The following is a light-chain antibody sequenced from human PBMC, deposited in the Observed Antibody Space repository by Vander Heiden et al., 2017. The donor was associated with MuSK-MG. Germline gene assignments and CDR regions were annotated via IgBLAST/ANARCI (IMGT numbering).Light chain of an antibody. CDR2: AAS. Sequence: DIQLTQSPSFLSASVGDRVTITCRASQGISSYLAWYQQKPGKAPKLLIYAASTLQSGVQSRFSGSGYGTEFTLTISSLQPEDFATYYCQQRNSDPLVFTFGHGTKVDIK. CDR1: QGISSY. CDR3: QQRNSDPLVFT. V-gene: IGKV1-9*01. J-gene: IGKJ3*01.